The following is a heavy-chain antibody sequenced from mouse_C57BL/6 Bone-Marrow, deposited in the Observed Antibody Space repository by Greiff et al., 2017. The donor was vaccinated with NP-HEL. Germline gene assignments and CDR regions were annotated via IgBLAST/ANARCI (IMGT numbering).Heavy chain of an antibody. J-gene: IGHJ3*01. D-gene: IGHD1-1*01. CDR2: IDPENGDT. Sequence: VHVKQSGAELVRPGASVKLSCTASGFNIKDDYMHWVKQRPGQGLEWIGWIDPENGDTEYASKFQGKATLTADTSSNTAYLQLSSLTSEDTAVYYCTIYYYGSRGAYWGQGTLVTVSA. V-gene: IGHV14-4*01. CDR1: GFNIKDDY. CDR3: TIYYYGSRGAY.